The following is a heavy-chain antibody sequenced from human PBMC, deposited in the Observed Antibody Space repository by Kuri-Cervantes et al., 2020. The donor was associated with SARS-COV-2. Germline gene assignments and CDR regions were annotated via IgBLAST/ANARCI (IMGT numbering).Heavy chain of an antibody. V-gene: IGHV4-61*02. J-gene: IGHJ5*02. Sequence: SETLSLTCTVSGGSFSRSSSYWSWIRQPAGKGLEWMGRIQTSGSTNYNPSLESRLTISIDTSKNQFSLKLSSVTAADTAVYYCARHQLVIPAADPYNYFDPWGQGSLVTVSS. CDR2: IQTSGST. CDR1: GGSFSRSSSY. D-gene: IGHD2-2*01. CDR3: ARHQLVIPAADPYNYFDP.